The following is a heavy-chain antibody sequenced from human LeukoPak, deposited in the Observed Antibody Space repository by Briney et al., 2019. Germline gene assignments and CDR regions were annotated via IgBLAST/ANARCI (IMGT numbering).Heavy chain of an antibody. CDR3: ARDRSVMLTAISRKPNYYMDV. CDR1: GFTVSSNY. V-gene: IGHV3-53*01. CDR2: IYSGGST. D-gene: IGHD2-21*02. J-gene: IGHJ6*03. Sequence: GGSLRLSCVASGFTVSSNYMTWVRQAPGKGLEWVSVIYSGGSTYYADSVKGRFTISRDNSKNTLYLQMNSLRAEDTAVYFCARDRSVMLTAISRKPNYYMDVWGKGTTVTVSS.